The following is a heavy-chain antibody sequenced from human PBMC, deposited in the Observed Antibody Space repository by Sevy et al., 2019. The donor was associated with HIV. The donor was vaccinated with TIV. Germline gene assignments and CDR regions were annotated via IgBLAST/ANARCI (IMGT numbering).Heavy chain of an antibody. D-gene: IGHD6-19*01. CDR2: ISFDGSNK. CDR1: GFSFSGYA. V-gene: IGHV3-30*03. J-gene: IGHJ4*02. CDR3: ARDAGYSVGWYPSNY. Sequence: GGSLRLSCAASGFSFSGYAIHWVRQAPGKGLEWVAVISFDGSNKYYADSVKGRFTISRDNSKNTLFLQMNSLGAEDTAVYYCARDAGYSVGWYPSNYWGQGTLVTVSS.